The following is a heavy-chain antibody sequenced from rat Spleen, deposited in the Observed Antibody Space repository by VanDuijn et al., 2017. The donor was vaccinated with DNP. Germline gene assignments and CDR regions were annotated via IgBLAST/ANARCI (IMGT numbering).Heavy chain of an antibody. CDR2: INYDGTST. Sequence: EVQLVESGGGLVQPGKSMKLSCAASGFTFGNYDMAWVRQAPKKGLEWVATINYDGTSTYYRDSVKGRFTISRDSAKSTLYLQMDSLRSEDTATYYCTTFDDYWGQGVMVTVSS. CDR3: TTFDDY. J-gene: IGHJ2*01. CDR1: GFTFGNYD. V-gene: IGHV5-7*01.